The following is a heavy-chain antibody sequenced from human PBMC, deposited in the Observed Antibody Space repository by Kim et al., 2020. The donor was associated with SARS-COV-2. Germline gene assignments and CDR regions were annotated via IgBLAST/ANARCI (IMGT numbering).Heavy chain of an antibody. CDR2: ISSSSSTI. D-gene: IGHD4-17*01. CDR3: ARESGDYYYYGMDV. J-gene: IGHJ6*02. CDR1: GFTFSSYS. V-gene: IGHV3-48*02. Sequence: GGSLRLSCAASGFTFSSYSMNWVRQAPGKGLEWVSYISSSSSTIYYADSVKGRFTISRDNAKNSLYLQMNSLRDEDTAVYYCARESGDYYYYGMDVWGQGTTVTVSS.